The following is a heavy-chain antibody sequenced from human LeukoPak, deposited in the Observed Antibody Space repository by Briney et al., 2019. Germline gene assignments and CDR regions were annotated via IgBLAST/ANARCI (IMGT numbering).Heavy chain of an antibody. CDR1: GFTFSSYG. D-gene: IGHD1-26*01. CDR3: AKGSGWEVSYYYYYMDV. V-gene: IGHV3-30*02. CDR2: IRYDESSK. J-gene: IGHJ6*03. Sequence: GGSLRLSCAASGFTFSSYGMHWVRQAPGKGLEWVAFIRYDESSKYYVGSVKGRFTISRDNSKNTLYLQMNSLRAEDTAVYYCAKGSGWEVSYYYYYMDVWGKGTTVTISS.